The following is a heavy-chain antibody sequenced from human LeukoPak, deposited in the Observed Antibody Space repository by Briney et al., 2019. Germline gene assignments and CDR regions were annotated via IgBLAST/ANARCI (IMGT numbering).Heavy chain of an antibody. CDR2: IHYSGST. V-gene: IGHV4-59*01. CDR3: ARTTEDCSSTSCYQYWFDP. CDR1: GGSISSYY. J-gene: IGHJ5*02. Sequence: SETLSLTCTVSGGSISSYYWSWIRQPPGKGLEWIGYIHYSGSTSYNPSLKSRVTISVDTSKNQISLKVRSVTAADTAVYYCARTTEDCSSTSCYQYWFDPWGQGTLVTVSS. D-gene: IGHD2-2*01.